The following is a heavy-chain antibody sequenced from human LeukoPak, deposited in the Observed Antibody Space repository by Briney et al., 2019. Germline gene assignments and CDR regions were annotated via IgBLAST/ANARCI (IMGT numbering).Heavy chain of an antibody. CDR1: GLTFNFYA. J-gene: IGHJ4*02. V-gene: IGHV3-30*04. CDR2: ISSDGTNK. D-gene: IGHD2-2*01. CDR3: ASASPANDY. Sequence: GGSLRLSCAASGLTFNFYAMHWVRQAPGKGLEWVALISSDGTNKYYADSVRGRFTISRDNSKNTLYLQMNNLRAEDTAKYYCASASPANDYWGQGTVVTVSS.